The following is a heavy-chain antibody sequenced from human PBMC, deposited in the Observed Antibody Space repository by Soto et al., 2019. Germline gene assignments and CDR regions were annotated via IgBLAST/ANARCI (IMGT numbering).Heavy chain of an antibody. CDR2: ISFDGANK. Sequence: QVQLVESGGGVVPPGGSLRVSCVASGFTFSSYNMHWVRQAPGEGLEWVAVISFDGANKFYADSVKGRFTISRDISRDTLYLQMSSLRDEDTGIYYCARDGYNRGGFDYWGQGTLVTVSS. CDR3: ARDGYNRGGFDY. D-gene: IGHD3-10*01. J-gene: IGHJ4*02. V-gene: IGHV3-30-3*01. CDR1: GFTFSSYN.